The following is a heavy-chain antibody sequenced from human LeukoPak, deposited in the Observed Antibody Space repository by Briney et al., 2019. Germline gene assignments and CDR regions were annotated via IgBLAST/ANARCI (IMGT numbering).Heavy chain of an antibody. Sequence: SETLSLTCTVSGGSISSYYWNRIRQPPGRGLESIGYIYYSGTTNYNPSLKSRVTISVDTSKNQFSLKLSSVTAADTAVYYCARGSDGFPVDYWGQGTPVTVSS. D-gene: IGHD2-21*01. CDR1: GGSISSYY. CDR3: ARGSDGFPVDY. V-gene: IGHV4-59*01. J-gene: IGHJ4*02. CDR2: IYYSGTT.